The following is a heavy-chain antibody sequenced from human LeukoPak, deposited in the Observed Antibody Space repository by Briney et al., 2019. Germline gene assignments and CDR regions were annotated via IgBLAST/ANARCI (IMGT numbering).Heavy chain of an antibody. CDR1: GFNFSTYG. J-gene: IGHJ4*02. CDR3: VGAYGDYLSY. D-gene: IGHD4-17*01. V-gene: IGHV3-33*01. CDR2: IWYDGNNK. Sequence: GGSLRLSCAASGFNFSTYGMHWVRQAPGKGLEWVAVIWYDGNNKYYADSVKGRFTISRDNSKNTLSLQMDSLRVEDTAVYYCVGAYGDYLSYRGQGTLVTVST.